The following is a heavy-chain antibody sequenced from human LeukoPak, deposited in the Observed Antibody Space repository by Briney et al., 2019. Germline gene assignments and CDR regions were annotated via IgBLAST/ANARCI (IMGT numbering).Heavy chain of an antibody. CDR1: GGSISSYC. V-gene: IGHV4-4*09. CDR3: ARLDYGGNSVDY. Sequence: KPSETLSLTCTVSGGSISSYCWSWLRQPPGKGLEWIGYIYTSGSTNYNPSLKSRVTISVDTSKNQFSLKLSSVTAADTAVYYCARLDYGGNSVDYWGQGTLVTVSS. CDR2: IYTSGST. J-gene: IGHJ4*02. D-gene: IGHD4-23*01.